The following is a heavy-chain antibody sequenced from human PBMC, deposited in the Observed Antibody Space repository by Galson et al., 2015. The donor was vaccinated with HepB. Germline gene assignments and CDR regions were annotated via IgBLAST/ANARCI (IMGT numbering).Heavy chain of an antibody. D-gene: IGHD6-6*01. V-gene: IGHV3-30*03. CDR2: ISYDGSNK. Sequence: SLRLSCAASGFTFSSYGMHWVRQAPGKGLEWVAVISYDGSNKYYADSVKGRFTISRDNSKNTLYLQMNSLRAEDTAVYYCARDEYSSSSGDVWGKGTTVTVSS. CDR3: ARDEYSSSSGDV. J-gene: IGHJ6*04. CDR1: GFTFSSYG.